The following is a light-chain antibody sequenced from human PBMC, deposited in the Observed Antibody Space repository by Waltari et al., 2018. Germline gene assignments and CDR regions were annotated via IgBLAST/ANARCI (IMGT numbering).Light chain of an antibody. CDR1: QSIGNY. Sequence: DIQVTQSPSSLSAPVGDRVSITCRASQSIGNYLNWYQHKPGKAPKLLIYSASSLQSWVPSRFSGSGSGTDFTLTITSLQPEDFATYYRQETYSSPPSTFGPGTKVESK. CDR2: SAS. V-gene: IGKV1-39*01. CDR3: QETYSSPPST. J-gene: IGKJ1*01.